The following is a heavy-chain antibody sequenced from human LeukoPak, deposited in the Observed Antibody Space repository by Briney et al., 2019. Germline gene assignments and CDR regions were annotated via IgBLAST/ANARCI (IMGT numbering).Heavy chain of an antibody. Sequence: PGRSLRLSCVASGFTFSSYGMYWVRQAPGKGLEWGALISYDRSNKYSVCSVKGRFSLSRDNSTNTLYLQINSARAETTAVYYCTKELGSGPLMDVWGQGTTVTVSS. CDR1: GFTFSSYG. CDR3: TKELGSGPLMDV. CDR2: ISYDRSNK. D-gene: IGHD3-3*01. V-gene: IGHV3-30*18. J-gene: IGHJ6*01.